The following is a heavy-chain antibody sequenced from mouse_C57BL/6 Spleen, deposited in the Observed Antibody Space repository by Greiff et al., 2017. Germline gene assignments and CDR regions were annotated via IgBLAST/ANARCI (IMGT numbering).Heavy chain of an antibody. CDR1: GFTFSSYT. CDR2: ISGGGGNT. V-gene: IGHV5-9*01. J-gene: IGHJ2*01. Sequence: EVMLVESGGGLVKPGGSLKLSCAASGFTFSSYTMSWVRQTPEKRLEWVATISGGGGNTYYPDSVKGRFTLSRDTAKNTLYLQMSSLRSEDTALYYCARQGYSNYYFYDWGQGTTLTVSS. D-gene: IGHD2-5*01. CDR3: ARQGYSNYYFYD.